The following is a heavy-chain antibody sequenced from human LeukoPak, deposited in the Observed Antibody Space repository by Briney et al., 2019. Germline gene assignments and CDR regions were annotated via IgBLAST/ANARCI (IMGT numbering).Heavy chain of an antibody. CDR1: GGSISSGDYY. CDR3: ARELALAPGYEFDY. V-gene: IGHV4-30-4*01. CDR2: IYYSGST. D-gene: IGHD2-15*01. Sequence: PSETLSLTCTVSGGSISSGDYYWSWIRQPPGKGLEWIGYIYYSGSTYYNPSLKSRVTISLDTSKNQFSLKLSSVTAADTAVYYCARELALAPGYEFDYWGQGTLVTVSS. J-gene: IGHJ4*02.